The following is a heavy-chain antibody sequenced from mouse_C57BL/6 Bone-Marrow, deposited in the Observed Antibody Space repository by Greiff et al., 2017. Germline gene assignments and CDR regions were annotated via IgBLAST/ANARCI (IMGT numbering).Heavy chain of an antibody. D-gene: IGHD1-1*01. CDR1: GYTFTNYW. Sequence: VMLVESGAELVRPGTSVKMSCKASGYTFTNYWIGWAKQRPGHGLEWIGDIYPGGGYTNYNEKFKGKATLTADKSSSTAYMQFSSLTSEDSAIYYCARRYGSSFDYWGQGTTRTVSS. J-gene: IGHJ2*01. CDR3: ARRYGSSFDY. V-gene: IGHV1-63*01. CDR2: IYPGGGYT.